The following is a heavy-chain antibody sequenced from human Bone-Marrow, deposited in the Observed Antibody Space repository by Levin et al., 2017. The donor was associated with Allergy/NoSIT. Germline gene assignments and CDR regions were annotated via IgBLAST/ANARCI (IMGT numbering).Heavy chain of an antibody. Sequence: SGPTLVKPTQTLTLTCTFSGFSLTTSGVGVGWIRQPPGEALEWLAIIYWDDDKRCSPSLKNRLTITKDTSKNQVVFTMTNMDPVDTATYYCAHRDNDYGDYGGRGGFDSWGQGTLVTVSS. CDR3: AHRDNDYGDYGGRGGFDS. V-gene: IGHV2-5*02. CDR2: IYWDDDK. CDR1: GFSLTTSGVG. D-gene: IGHD4-17*01. J-gene: IGHJ4*02.